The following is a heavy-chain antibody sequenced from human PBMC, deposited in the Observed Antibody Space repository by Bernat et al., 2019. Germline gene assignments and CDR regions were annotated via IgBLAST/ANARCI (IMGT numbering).Heavy chain of an antibody. Sequence: EVQLVQSGAEVKKPGESLKISCKGSGYSFTSYWIGWVRQMPGKGLEWMGIIYPSDSDTRYSPSFQGQVTISADKSISTAYLQWSSLKASDSAMYYCSRLGFSGVLDDNAFDIWGQGTMVTVSS. D-gene: IGHD3-10*01. CDR3: SRLGFSGVLDDNAFDI. CDR2: IYPSDSDT. V-gene: IGHV5-51*03. CDR1: GYSFTSYW. J-gene: IGHJ3*02.